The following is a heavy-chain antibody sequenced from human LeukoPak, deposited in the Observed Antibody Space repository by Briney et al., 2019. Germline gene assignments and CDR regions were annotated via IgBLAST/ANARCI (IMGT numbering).Heavy chain of an antibody. V-gene: IGHV3-21*01. Sequence: GGSLRLSCAASGFTFSSYSMNWVRQAPGKGLEWVSSISSSSSYVYYADSVKGRFTISRDNAKNSLYLQMNSLRAEDTAVYYCARGRGYSTLGAFDIWGQGTMVTVSS. CDR2: ISSSSSYV. CDR1: GFTFSSYS. J-gene: IGHJ3*02. CDR3: ARGRGYSTLGAFDI. D-gene: IGHD5-18*01.